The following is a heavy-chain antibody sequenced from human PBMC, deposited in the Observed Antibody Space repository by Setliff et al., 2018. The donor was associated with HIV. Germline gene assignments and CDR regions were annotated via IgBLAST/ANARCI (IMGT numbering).Heavy chain of an antibody. J-gene: IGHJ4*02. CDR3: TKGPPLVISLPDF. D-gene: IGHD3-9*01. CDR1: GYTFTGYF. V-gene: IGHV1-2*06. CDR2: INPNSGDT. Sequence: ASVKVSCKASGYTFTGYFIHWVRQAPGQGLEWVGRINPNSGDTNFAQKFQGRITMTRDTSISTAYLELNRLRSDDTAVYYCTKGPPLVISLPDFWGQGTLVTVSS.